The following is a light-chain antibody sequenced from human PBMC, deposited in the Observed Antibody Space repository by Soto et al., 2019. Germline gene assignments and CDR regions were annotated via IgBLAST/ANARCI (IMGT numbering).Light chain of an antibody. CDR1: QAISIF. CDR3: QKYNRAPLT. Sequence: DIQMTQSPSSLSASAGDRVTITCRASQAISIFLAWYRQRPGEVPDLLIYGASTLQSGVPSRFSGSGSGTDFTLTISSLQPEDVATYYCQKYNRAPLTFGGGTKVEIK. V-gene: IGKV1-27*01. J-gene: IGKJ4*01. CDR2: GAS.